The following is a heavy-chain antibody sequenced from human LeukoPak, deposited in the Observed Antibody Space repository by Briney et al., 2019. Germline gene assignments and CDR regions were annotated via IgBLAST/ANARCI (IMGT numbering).Heavy chain of an antibody. CDR3: ARERGSSSAFDI. CDR1: GGSISSSSYY. J-gene: IGHJ3*02. Sequence: PSETLSLTCTVSGGSISSSSYYWGWIRQPPGKGLEWIGSIYYSGSTYYNPSLKSRVTISVDTSKNQFSLKLSSVTAADTAVYYCARERGSSSAFDIWGQGTMVTVSS. V-gene: IGHV4-39*07. CDR2: IYYSGST. D-gene: IGHD6-6*01.